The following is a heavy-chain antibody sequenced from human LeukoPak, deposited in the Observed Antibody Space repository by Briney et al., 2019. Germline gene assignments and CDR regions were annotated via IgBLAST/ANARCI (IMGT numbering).Heavy chain of an antibody. V-gene: IGHV3-7*03. J-gene: IGHJ4*02. CDR3: CTSPSFGSSWYQFNY. D-gene: IGHD6-13*01. CDR2: IKRDGSEK. Sequence: TGGSLRLSCVASGFNFSSYWMTWVRQAPGKGLEWVANIKRDGSEKYYVDSVKGRFTISRDNSKNTLYLQMNSLRAEDTAVYYCCTSPSFGSSWYQFNYWGQGALVIVSP. CDR1: GFNFSSYW.